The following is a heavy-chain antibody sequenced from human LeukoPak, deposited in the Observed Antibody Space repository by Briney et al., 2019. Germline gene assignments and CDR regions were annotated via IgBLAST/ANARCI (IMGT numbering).Heavy chain of an antibody. CDR3: ARQRYDFWSGPSLDY. Sequence: PSETLSLTCTVSGGSISSYYWGWIRQPPGKGLEWIGSIYYSGSTYYNPSLKSRVTISVDTSKNQFSLKLSSVTAADTAVYYCARQRYDFWSGPSLDYWGQGTLVTVSS. J-gene: IGHJ4*02. CDR1: GGSISSYY. V-gene: IGHV4-39*01. D-gene: IGHD3-3*01. CDR2: IYYSGST.